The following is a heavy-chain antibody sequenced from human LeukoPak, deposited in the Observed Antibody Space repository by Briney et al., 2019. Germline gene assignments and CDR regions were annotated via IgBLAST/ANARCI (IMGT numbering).Heavy chain of an antibody. CDR1: GFTFSSYE. D-gene: IGHD6-19*01. J-gene: IGHJ4*02. V-gene: IGHV3-48*03. Sequence: PGGSLRLSCAASGFTFSSYEMNWVRQAPGRGLEWVSDISSSGSTIYYADSVKGRFTISRDNARNSLYLQMNSLRGEDTAVYYCARGPHPYSSGWYHFDYWGQGTLVTVSS. CDR2: ISSSGSTI. CDR3: ARGPHPYSSGWYHFDY.